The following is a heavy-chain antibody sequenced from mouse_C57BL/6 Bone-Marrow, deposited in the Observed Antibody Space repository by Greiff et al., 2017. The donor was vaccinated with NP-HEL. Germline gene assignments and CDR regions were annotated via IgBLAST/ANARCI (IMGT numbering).Heavy chain of an antibody. Sequence: VQLQQSGAELVRPGASVKLSCTASGFNIKDDYMHWVKQRPEQGLEWIGWIDPENGDTEYASKFQGKATITADTSSKTAYLQLSSLTSEDTAVYYCTTGGYDAMDYWGQGTSVTVSS. CDR1: GFNIKDDY. J-gene: IGHJ4*01. CDR2: IDPENGDT. V-gene: IGHV14-4*01. CDR3: TTGGYDAMDY.